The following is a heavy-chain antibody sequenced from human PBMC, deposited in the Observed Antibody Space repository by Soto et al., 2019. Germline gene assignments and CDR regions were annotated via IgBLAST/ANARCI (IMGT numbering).Heavy chain of an antibody. V-gene: IGHV1-46*01. CDR2: INPSGGST. J-gene: IGHJ6*02. CDR1: GYTFTSYY. D-gene: IGHD6-13*01. Sequence: ASVKVSCKASGYTFTSYYMHWVRQAPGQGLEWMGIINPSGGSTSYAQKFQGRVTMTRDTSTSTVYMELSSLRSEDTAVYYCAKDQGIAAAAQYGGYGMDVWGQGTTVTVSS. CDR3: AKDQGIAAAAQYGGYGMDV.